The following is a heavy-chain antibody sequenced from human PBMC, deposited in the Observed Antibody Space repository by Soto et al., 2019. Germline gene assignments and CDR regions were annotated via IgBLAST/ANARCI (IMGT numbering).Heavy chain of an antibody. CDR2: IIPIFGTA. CDR3: ARAPYYYDSSGYYYGWFDP. V-gene: IGHV1-69*13. CDR1: GGTFSSYA. Sequence: SGKVSCKASGGTFSSYAISWVRQAPGQGLEWMGGIIPIFGTANYAQKFQGRVTITADESTSTAYMELSSLRSEDTAVYYCARAPYYYDSSGYYYGWFDPWGQGTLVTVSS. D-gene: IGHD3-22*01. J-gene: IGHJ5*02.